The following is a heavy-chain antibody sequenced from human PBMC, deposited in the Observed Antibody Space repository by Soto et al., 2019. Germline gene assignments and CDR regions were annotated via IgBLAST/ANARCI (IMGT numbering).Heavy chain of an antibody. J-gene: IGHJ5*02. CDR1: GGSLSSHY. V-gene: IGHV4-59*11. D-gene: IGHD6-25*01. CDR2: VYFSGNT. Sequence: SETLSLTCTVSGGSLSSHYWTWIRQSPGKGLEWIGDVYFSGNTNYNPSLKSRVTISIDTSKNQFSLRLASVTAADTAFYYCGSVRPSGYVLSWGQGTLVTVSS. CDR3: GSVRPSGYVLS.